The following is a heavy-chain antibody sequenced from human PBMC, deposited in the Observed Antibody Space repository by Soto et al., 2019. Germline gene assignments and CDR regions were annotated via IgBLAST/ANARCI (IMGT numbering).Heavy chain of an antibody. D-gene: IGHD1-1*01. CDR2: IFYNGRT. Sequence: SETLSLACTVSGGSISRDYWSWIRQPPGEGLEWVGYIFYNGRTNFNPSHKSRVTIPADTSKNQFSLKRSSVTAADTAVYFFGRDVEATGHHDYWGQGTLGTVSS. CDR3: GRDVEATGHHDY. V-gene: IGHV4-59*01. J-gene: IGHJ4*02. CDR1: GGSISRDY.